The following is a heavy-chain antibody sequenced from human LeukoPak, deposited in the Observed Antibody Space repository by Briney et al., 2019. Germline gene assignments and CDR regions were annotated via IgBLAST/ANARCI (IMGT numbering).Heavy chain of an antibody. CDR2: ISGSGGST. CDR3: AKDSDTAMVPDY. V-gene: IGHV3-23*01. CDR1: GFTFSIYA. J-gene: IGHJ4*02. D-gene: IGHD5-18*01. Sequence: EGSLRLSCAAAGFTFSIYAMSWVRQAPGKGLEWVSAISGSGGSTYYADSVKGRFTISRDNSKNTLYLQMNSLRAEDTAVYYCAKDSDTAMVPDYWGQGTLVTVSS.